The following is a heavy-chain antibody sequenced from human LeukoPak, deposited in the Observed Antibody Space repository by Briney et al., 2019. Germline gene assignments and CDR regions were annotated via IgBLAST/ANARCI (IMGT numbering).Heavy chain of an antibody. D-gene: IGHD2-15*01. CDR3: ARERVVVTARQNYYMDV. CDR2: IYTSGST. V-gene: IGHV4-61*09. CDR1: GGSPSSGCYY. J-gene: IGHJ6*03. Sequence: PSQTLSLTCTLSGGSPSSGCYYGSWPRQPGGEGLEGFGHIYTSGSTNYTLSLKSRVPVTVDTPKTPFSLEGRSVTARHGGVFLCARERVVVTARQNYYMDVWGKGTTVTVSS.